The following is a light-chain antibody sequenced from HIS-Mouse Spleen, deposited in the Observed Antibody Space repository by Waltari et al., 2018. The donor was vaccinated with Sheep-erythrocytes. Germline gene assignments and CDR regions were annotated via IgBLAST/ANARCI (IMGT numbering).Light chain of an antibody. CDR3: SSYTSSSTFVV. CDR2: DVS. J-gene: IGLJ2*01. CDR1: SSDVGGYNY. V-gene: IGLV2-14*03. Sequence: QSALTEPASVSGSPGQSITISCTGTSSDVGGYNYVSWYQQNPGKAPKLMIYDVSNRPSGVSNRFSGSKSGHTASLTISGLQAEDEADYYCSSYTSSSTFVVFGGGTKLTVL.